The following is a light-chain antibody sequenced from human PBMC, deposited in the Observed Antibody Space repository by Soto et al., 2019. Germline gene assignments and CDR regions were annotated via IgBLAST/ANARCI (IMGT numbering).Light chain of an antibody. CDR3: QQYNYWPPWT. J-gene: IGKJ1*01. V-gene: IGKV3-15*01. CDR2: DAS. Sequence: EIALTQSPATLSLSPGERATLSCRASQSISSYLGWYQQKPGQPPRLLIYDASTRATGIPARFSGSGSGTEFTLTISSLQSEDFAVYYCQQYNYWPPWTFGQGTKVEIK. CDR1: QSISSY.